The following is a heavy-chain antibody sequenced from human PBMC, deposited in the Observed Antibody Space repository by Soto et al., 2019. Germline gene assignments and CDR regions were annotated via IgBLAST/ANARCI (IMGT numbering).Heavy chain of an antibody. CDR2: VSSSISYI. Sequence: GGSLRLSCAASGFTFSSYSMNWVRQAPGKGLEWVSSVSSSISYIYYADSVKGRFTISRDNAKNSLYLQMNSLRAEDTAVYYCARLILGYCSSKSCYEMGYYNYSVDVWGQGSRV. CDR3: ARLILGYCSSKSCYEMGYYNYSVDV. D-gene: IGHD2-2*01. J-gene: IGHJ6*02. CDR1: GFTFSSYS. V-gene: IGHV3-21*01.